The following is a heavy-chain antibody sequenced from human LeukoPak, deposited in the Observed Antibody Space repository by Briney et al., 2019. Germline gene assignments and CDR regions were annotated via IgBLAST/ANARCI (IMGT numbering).Heavy chain of an antibody. Sequence: GGSLRLSCAASGFTFSSYSMNWVRQAPGKGLEWVSSISSSSSYIYYADSVKGRFTISRDNAKNSLYLQMNSLRAEDTAVYYCARSGSSGYPYYYGMDVWGQGTTVTVSS. CDR3: ARSGSSGYPYYYGMDV. D-gene: IGHD3-22*01. CDR1: GFTFSSYS. V-gene: IGHV3-21*04. J-gene: IGHJ6*02. CDR2: ISSSSSYI.